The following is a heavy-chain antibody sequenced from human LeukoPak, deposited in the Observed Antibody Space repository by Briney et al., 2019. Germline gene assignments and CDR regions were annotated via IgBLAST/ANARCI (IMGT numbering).Heavy chain of an antibody. CDR1: GFTFSSYG. CDR2: IRYDGSNK. D-gene: IGHD3-22*01. Sequence: PGGSLRLSCAASGFTFSSYGMHWVRQAPGKGLEWVAFIRYDGSNKYYADSVKGRFTISRDNSKNTLYLQMNSLRAEDTAVYYCAKDFGEIRPPYYYDSSGYYYPDYWGQGTLVTVSS. CDR3: AKDFGEIRPPYYYDSSGYYYPDY. J-gene: IGHJ4*02. V-gene: IGHV3-30*02.